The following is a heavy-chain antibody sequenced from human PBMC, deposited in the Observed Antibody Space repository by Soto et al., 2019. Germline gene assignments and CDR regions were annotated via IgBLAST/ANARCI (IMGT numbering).Heavy chain of an antibody. CDR2: ISYTGTT. Sequence: SETLSLTCSVSFASFSSNSYHWGWIRQPPGKGLEWIGSISYTGTTYYSPSLKSRVAISADTSKKQFSLKLDSATAADTAVYYCARLVVVAPVANVWGQGTLVTVS. D-gene: IGHD2-15*01. J-gene: IGHJ4*02. V-gene: IGHV4-39*01. CDR3: ARLVVVAPVANV. CDR1: FASFSSNSYH.